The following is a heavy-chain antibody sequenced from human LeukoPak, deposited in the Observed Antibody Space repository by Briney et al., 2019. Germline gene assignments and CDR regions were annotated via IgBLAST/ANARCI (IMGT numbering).Heavy chain of an antibody. J-gene: IGHJ4*02. CDR1: GYSISSGYY. Sequence: SETLSLTCAVSGYSISSGYYWGWIRQPPGKGLEWIGSIYHSGSTYYNPSLKSRVTISVDTSKNQFSLKLSSVTAADTAVYYCARGEQQLAIDYWGQGTLVTVFS. CDR2: IYHSGST. D-gene: IGHD6-13*01. CDR3: ARGEQQLAIDY. V-gene: IGHV4-38-2*01.